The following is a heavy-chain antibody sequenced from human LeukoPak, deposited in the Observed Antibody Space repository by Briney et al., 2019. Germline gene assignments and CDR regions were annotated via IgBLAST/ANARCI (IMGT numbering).Heavy chain of an antibody. CDR1: GGTFSSCT. D-gene: IGHD6-19*01. CDR2: IIPILGIA. V-gene: IGHV1-69*02. J-gene: IGHJ4*02. CDR3: ARVDRYSSGLDY. Sequence: ASVKVSCKASGGTFSSCTISWVRQAPGQGLEWMGRIIPILGIANYAQKFQGRVTITADKSTSTAYMELSSLRSEDTAVYYCARVDRYSSGLDYWGQGTLVTVSS.